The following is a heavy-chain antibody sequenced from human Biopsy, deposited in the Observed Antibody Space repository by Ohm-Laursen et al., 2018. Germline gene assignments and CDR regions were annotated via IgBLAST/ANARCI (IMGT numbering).Heavy chain of an antibody. J-gene: IGHJ6*02. CDR3: AATSTLYYYYYAIDV. V-gene: IGHV1-58*01. CDR2: IVVGSGHT. CDR1: GFTFSRSA. Sequence: SVKVSCKASGFTFSRSAVQWVRQARGQRLEWIGWIVVGSGHTNYAQKFQERVTITRDMSTSTAYMELTSLRSEDTAVYYCAATSTLYYYYYAIDVWDQGTTITVSS.